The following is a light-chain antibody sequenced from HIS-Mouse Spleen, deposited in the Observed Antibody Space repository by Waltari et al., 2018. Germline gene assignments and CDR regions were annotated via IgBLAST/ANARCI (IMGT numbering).Light chain of an antibody. CDR2: KDS. Sequence: SYELTQPPSVSVSPGQTARITCSGDALPKQYAYWYQQKPGQAPVLVIYKDSERPSGIPERFSGSSSGTTVTLTISGVQAEDEADYYCQSADSSGTYSVVFGGGTKLTVI. CDR1: ALPKQY. CDR3: QSADSSGTYSVV. J-gene: IGLJ2*01. V-gene: IGLV3-25*03.